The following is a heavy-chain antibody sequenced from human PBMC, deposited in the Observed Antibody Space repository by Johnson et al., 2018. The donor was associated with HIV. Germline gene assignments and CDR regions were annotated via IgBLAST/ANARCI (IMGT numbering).Heavy chain of an antibody. CDR2: IKQDGSEK. CDR3: ARVALDAFDI. J-gene: IGHJ3*02. Sequence: EVQLVESGGGLVQPGGSLRLSCAASGFTFSIYWMTWVRQAPRMCLEWVANIKQDGSEKYSADSVKGRFTISKDNAKNSLYLQMNSLRAEDTAVYYCARVALDAFDIWGQGTMVTVSS. V-gene: IGHV3-7*01. CDR1: GFTFSIYW.